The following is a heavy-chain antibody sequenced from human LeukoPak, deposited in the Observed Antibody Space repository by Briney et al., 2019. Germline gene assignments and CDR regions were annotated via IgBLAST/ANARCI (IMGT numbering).Heavy chain of an antibody. Sequence: GGSLRLSCTASGFTFGDYAMSWFRQAPGKGLEWVCFIRSKAYGGTTEYAASVKGRFTISRDDSKSIAYLQMNSLKTEDTAVYYCTTDPYYDFWTATGAFDIWGQGTMVTVSS. CDR2: IRSKAYGGTT. V-gene: IGHV3-49*03. D-gene: IGHD3-3*01. CDR3: TTDPYYDFWTATGAFDI. J-gene: IGHJ3*02. CDR1: GFTFGDYA.